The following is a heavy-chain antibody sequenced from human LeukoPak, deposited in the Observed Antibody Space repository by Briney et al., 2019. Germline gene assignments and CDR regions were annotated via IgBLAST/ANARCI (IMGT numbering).Heavy chain of an antibody. CDR3: ARDSSKGELLGPFDY. CDR2: ISYDGSNK. V-gene: IGHV3-30-3*01. CDR1: GFTFSSYA. J-gene: IGHJ4*02. Sequence: GGSLRLSCAASGFTFSSYAMHWVRQAPGKGLEWVAVISYDGSNKYYADSVKGRFTISRDNSKNTLYLQMNSLRAEDTAVYYCARDSSKGELLGPFDYWGQGTLVTVSS. D-gene: IGHD1-26*01.